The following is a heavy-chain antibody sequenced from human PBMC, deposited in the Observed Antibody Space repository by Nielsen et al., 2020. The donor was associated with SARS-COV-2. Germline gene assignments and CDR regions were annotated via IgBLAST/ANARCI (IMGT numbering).Heavy chain of an antibody. J-gene: IGHJ6*02. V-gene: IGHV1-69*06. D-gene: IGHD2-2*01. CDR3: ARDRRQPAGYYFYYAMDV. CDR1: GGTFSSYA. Sequence: SVKVSCKASGGTFSSYAISWVRQAPGQGLEWMGGIIPIFGTANYAQKFQGRVTITADKSTSTAYMELSSLRAEDTAVYYCARDRRQPAGYYFYYAMDVWGQGTTVTVSS. CDR2: IIPIFGTA.